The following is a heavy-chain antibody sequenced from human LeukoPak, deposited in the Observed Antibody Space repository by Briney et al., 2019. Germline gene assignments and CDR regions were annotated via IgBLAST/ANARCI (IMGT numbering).Heavy chain of an antibody. CDR1: GFTFSSYA. V-gene: IGHV3-30*04. CDR3: AREGGLRGNYYDSSGYYGY. D-gene: IGHD3-22*01. J-gene: IGHJ4*02. CDR2: ISYDGSNK. Sequence: GRSLRLSCAASGFTFSSYAMHWVRQAPGKGLEWVAVISYDGSNKYYADSVKGRFTIPRDNSKNTLYLQMNSLRAEDTAVYYCAREGGLRGNYYDSSGYYGYWGQGTLVTVSS.